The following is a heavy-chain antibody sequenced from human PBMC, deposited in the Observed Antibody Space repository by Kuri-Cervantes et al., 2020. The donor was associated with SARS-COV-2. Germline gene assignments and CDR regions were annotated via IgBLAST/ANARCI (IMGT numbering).Heavy chain of an antibody. D-gene: IGHD3-10*01. CDR1: GFTFSSYA. CDR3: AKDWSGTSGAGSPVFDY. CDR2: ISGSGGST. V-gene: IGHV3-23*01. J-gene: IGHJ4*02. Sequence: GESLKISCAASGFTFSSYAMRWVRQAPGKGLEWVSPISGSGGSTYYADSVKGRFTISRDNSKNTLYLQMNSLRAEDTAVYYCAKDWSGTSGAGSPVFDYWGQGTLVTVSS.